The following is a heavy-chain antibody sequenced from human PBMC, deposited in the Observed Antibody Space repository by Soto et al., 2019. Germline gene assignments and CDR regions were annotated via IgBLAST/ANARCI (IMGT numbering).Heavy chain of an antibody. CDR1: GFRFSDHY. D-gene: IGHD3-10*01. CDR3: AGDPYYYGSAF. CDR2: ISSGGTTM. J-gene: IGHJ4*02. V-gene: IGHV3-11*01. Sequence: QVQLVESGGGLVEPGGSLRLSCAASGFRFSDHYMTWIRQAPGKGLEWVSKISSGGTTMYYADSVKGRFTVSRDNAQNSLYLQMNGLRAEDTAVYYCAGDPYYYGSAFWGQGTLGTVSS.